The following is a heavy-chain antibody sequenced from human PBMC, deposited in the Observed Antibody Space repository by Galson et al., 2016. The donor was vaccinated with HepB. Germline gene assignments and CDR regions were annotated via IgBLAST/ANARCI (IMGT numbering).Heavy chain of an antibody. CDR1: GGTISGYF. CDR2: INGRGDS. V-gene: IGHV4-34*01. Sequence: SETLSLTCGVYGGTISGYFWTWIRQPPGEGLEWVGQINGRGDSSYSPSLKSRVTISVDTSKNQFSLNLRSVTAADTAVYYCARNFGKSQGYWGQGALVTVSS. J-gene: IGHJ4*02. D-gene: IGHD3-10*01. CDR3: ARNFGKSQGY.